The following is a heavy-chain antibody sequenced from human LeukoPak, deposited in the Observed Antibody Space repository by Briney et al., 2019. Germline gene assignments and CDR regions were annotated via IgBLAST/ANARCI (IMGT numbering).Heavy chain of an antibody. J-gene: IGHJ6*03. CDR1: GGSFSGYY. D-gene: IGHD3-10*01. CDR3: ARATDTYYYGSGSPAYMDV. CDR2: INHRRST. V-gene: IGHV4-34*01. Sequence: PSETLSLTCAAYGGSFSGYYWSWIRQPPGKGPEWIGEINHRRSTNYNPSLKSRVTISVEPSKNQFSLKVSSVTAADTAVYYCARATDTYYYGSGSPAYMDVWGKGTTVTVSS.